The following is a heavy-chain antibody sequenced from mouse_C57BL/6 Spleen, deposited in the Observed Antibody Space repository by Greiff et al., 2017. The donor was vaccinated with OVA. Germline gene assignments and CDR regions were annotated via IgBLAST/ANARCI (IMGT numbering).Heavy chain of an antibody. J-gene: IGHJ2*01. V-gene: IGHV1-18*01. CDR3: ARGAYFDY. CDR2: INPNNGGT. CDR1: GYTFTDYN. Sequence: VQLQQSGPELVQPGASVTIPCKASGYTFTDYNLDWVKQSHGKSLEWIGDINPNNGGTIYNQKFKGKATLTVDKASSTAYMELRSLTSEDTAVYYWARGAYFDYWGQGTTLTVSA.